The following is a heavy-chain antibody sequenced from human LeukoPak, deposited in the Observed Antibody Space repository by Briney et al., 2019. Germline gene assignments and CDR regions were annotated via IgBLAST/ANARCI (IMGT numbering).Heavy chain of an antibody. V-gene: IGHV1-18*01. CDR1: GYTFTSYG. D-gene: IGHD4-17*01. J-gene: IGHJ4*02. CDR3: ARAHDYGDYFDY. Sequence: ASVKVSCKASGYTFTSYGISWVRQAPGQGLEWMGWISAYDGNTNYAQKLQGRVTMTTDTSTSTAYMELRSLRSDDTAVYYCARAHDYGDYFDYWGQGTLVTVSS. CDR2: ISAYDGNT.